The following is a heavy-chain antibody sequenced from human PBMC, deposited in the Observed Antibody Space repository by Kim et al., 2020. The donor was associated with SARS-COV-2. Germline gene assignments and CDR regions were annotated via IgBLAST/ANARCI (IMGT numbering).Heavy chain of an antibody. D-gene: IGHD3-22*01. Sequence: GGSLRLSCAASGFTFTSYAMSWVRQAPGKGLEWVSAISGSGGTKYYADSVKGRFTISRDNAKNTVYMQMNSLRPEDTAVYYCAKDLDSSDYNSFDYWGQGTLVTVSS. CDR3: AKDLDSSDYNSFDY. CDR2: ISGSGGTK. CDR1: GFTFTSYA. V-gene: IGHV3-23*01. J-gene: IGHJ4*02.